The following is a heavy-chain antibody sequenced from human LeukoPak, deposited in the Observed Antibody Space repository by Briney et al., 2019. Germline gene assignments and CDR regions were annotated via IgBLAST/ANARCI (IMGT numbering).Heavy chain of an antibody. CDR3: ASQGGNYFDY. CDR1: GGSISSSSYY. J-gene: IGHJ4*02. V-gene: IGHV4-39*01. CDR2: IYYSGST. Sequence: PSETLSLTCTVSGGSISSSSYYWGWIRQPPGKGLEWIGSIYYSGSTYYNPSLKSRVPISVDTSKNQFSVKLTSVTAADTAVYYCASQGGNYFDYWGQGTLVTVSS. D-gene: IGHD3-16*01.